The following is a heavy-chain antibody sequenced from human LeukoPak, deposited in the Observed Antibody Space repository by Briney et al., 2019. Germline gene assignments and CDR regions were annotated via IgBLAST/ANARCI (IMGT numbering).Heavy chain of an antibody. Sequence: SVKVSCKASGGTFSSYAISWVRQAPGQGLEWMGRVIPILGITNYAQKFQGRVTITADKSTSTAYMELSSLRSEDTAVYYCASYSSGWGWGQGTLVTVSS. CDR2: VIPILGIT. CDR3: ASYSSGWG. CDR1: GGTFSSYA. J-gene: IGHJ4*02. V-gene: IGHV1-69*04. D-gene: IGHD6-19*01.